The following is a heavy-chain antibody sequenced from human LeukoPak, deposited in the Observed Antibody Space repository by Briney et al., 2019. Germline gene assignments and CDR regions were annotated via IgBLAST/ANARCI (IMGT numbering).Heavy chain of an antibody. J-gene: IGHJ4*02. V-gene: IGHV1-18*01. CDR2: ISAYNGNT. CDR3: ARFDSLGRFGDLDY. D-gene: IGHD3-10*01. Sequence: ASVEVSCKASGYTFTSYGISWVRQAPGQGVEWMGWISAYNGNTNYAQKLQGRVTMTTDTSTSTAYMELRSLRSDDTAVYYCARFDSLGRFGDLDYWGQGTLVTVSS. CDR1: GYTFTSYG.